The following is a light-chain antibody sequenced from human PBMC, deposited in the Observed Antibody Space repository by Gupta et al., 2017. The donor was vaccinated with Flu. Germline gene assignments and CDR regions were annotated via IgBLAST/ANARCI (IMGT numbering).Light chain of an antibody. CDR2: EVS. J-gene: IGLJ1*01. Sequence: QSALTQPPYASGSPGQSVTISCTGTRSDIGGYNYVSWYQKHPGKAPKLLIYEVSRRPAGVPDRFSGSKSGNTASLTVSGLQAEDEADYYCSSDAGIDMGVFGTGTKVTVL. CDR3: SSDAGIDMGV. CDR1: RSDIGGYNY. V-gene: IGLV2-8*01.